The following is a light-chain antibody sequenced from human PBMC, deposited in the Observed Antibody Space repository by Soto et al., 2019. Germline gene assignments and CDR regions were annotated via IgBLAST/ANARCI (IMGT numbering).Light chain of an antibody. CDR2: EVT. CDR1: SSDIGIYKY. J-gene: IGLJ1*01. V-gene: IGLV2-14*01. Sequence: QSALPQPASVYGSPGQSIAISFTGSSSDIGIYKYVSWYQQHPGNVPKLIIYEVTNRPSGVSNRFSGSKSGNTASLTISGLQAEDEADYYCSSYATSSTRVFGPGTKVTVL. CDR3: SSYATSSTRV.